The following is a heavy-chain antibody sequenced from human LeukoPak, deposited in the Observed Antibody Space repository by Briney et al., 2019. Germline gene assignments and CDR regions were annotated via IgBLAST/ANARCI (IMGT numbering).Heavy chain of an antibody. V-gene: IGHV3-23*01. CDR3: ARGSSSLYHYMDV. Sequence: GRSLRLSCAASGFTFSNCVMNWVRQAPGKGLEWVSGISVTGGSTYSAESVKGRFTISRDNSKNTLYLQMNSLRTEDTAVFYCARGSSSLYHYMDVWGRGTAVTVS. CDR1: GFTFSNCV. D-gene: IGHD2-2*01. J-gene: IGHJ6*03. CDR2: ISVTGGST.